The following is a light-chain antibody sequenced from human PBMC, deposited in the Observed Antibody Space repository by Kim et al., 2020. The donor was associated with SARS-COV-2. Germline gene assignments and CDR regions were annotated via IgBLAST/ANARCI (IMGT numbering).Light chain of an antibody. V-gene: IGLV7-46*01. CDR2: DTR. Sequence: PGGTVTLTCGSSTGAVTSGHYPYWFQQKPGQAPRTLIYDTRNKHSWTPARFSGSLLGGKAALTLSGAQPEDEAEYYCLLSYSGARTFGGGTQLTVL. J-gene: IGLJ2*01. CDR1: TGAVTSGHY. CDR3: LLSYSGART.